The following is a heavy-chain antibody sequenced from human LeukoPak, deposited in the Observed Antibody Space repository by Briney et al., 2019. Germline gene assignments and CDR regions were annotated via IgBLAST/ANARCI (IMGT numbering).Heavy chain of an antibody. CDR3: ARDGLTYGSTDT. CDR1: GYTFPSYG. Sequence: ASVKVSCKASGYTFPSYGISWVRQAPGQGLEWMGWISAYNSNTNYAQNLQGRVTMTTDTSTSTAYMELRSLRPDDTAVYYCARDGLTYGSTDTWGQGTLVTVSS. V-gene: IGHV1-18*01. D-gene: IGHD3-10*01. J-gene: IGHJ5*02. CDR2: ISAYNSNT.